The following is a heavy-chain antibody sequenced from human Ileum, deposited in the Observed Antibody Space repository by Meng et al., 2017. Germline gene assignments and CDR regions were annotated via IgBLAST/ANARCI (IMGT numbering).Heavy chain of an antibody. J-gene: IGHJ5*02. D-gene: IGHD3/OR15-3a*01. V-gene: IGHV4-31*03. Sequence: QVQLQESGPGLVKPSQTLSLTRTVSGGSISSGGYYWGWIRQHTGKGLEWIGYIFYSGSTYYNSSLKSRINISVDTSKNQFSLKVSSVTAADTAVYYCVRVRRGLGLRFDPWGQRTLVTISS. CDR3: VRVRRGLGLRFDP. CDR2: IFYSGST. CDR1: GGSISSGGYY.